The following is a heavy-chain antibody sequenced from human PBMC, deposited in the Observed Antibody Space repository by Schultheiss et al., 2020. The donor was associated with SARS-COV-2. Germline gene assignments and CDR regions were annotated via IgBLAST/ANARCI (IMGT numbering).Heavy chain of an antibody. CDR3: ARDQGSSSTKTKNAFDI. CDR2: IYYSGST. V-gene: IGHV4-30-4*01. Sequence: SQTLSLTCTVSGGSISSGDYYWSWIRQPPGKGLEWIGYIYYSGSTYYNPSLKSRVTISVDTSKNQFSLKLSSVTAADTAVYYCARDQGSSSTKTKNAFDIWGQGTMVTVSS. CDR1: GGSISSGDYY. J-gene: IGHJ3*02. D-gene: IGHD6-13*01.